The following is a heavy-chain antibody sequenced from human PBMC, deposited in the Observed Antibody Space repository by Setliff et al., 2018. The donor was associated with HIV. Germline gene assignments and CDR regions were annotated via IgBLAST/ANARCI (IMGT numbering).Heavy chain of an antibody. CDR3: ARDSGSYLPYYFDY. D-gene: IGHD1-26*01. CDR2: INHHKHT. J-gene: IGHJ4*02. Sequence: SETLSLTCVVYGGSFGGYYWSWIRQPPGKGLEWIGEINHHKHTNYNPSLKSRVTISVDTSKNQFSLKLSSVTAADTAVYYCARDSGSYLPYYFDYWGQGTLVTVYS. V-gene: IGHV4-34*01. CDR1: GGSFGGYY.